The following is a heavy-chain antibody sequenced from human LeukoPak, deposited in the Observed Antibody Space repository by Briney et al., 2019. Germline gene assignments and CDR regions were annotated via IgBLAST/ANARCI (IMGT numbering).Heavy chain of an antibody. Sequence: ASVKVSCKASGYTFPDYYIHWLRQAPGQGLEWMGWINPNSGGTNFAQKFQGRVTLTRDTSISTAYMELSRLRSDDTAVYYCARDLTYYGSGWGVSFDDWGQGTLVTVSS. CDR2: INPNSGGT. V-gene: IGHV1-2*02. D-gene: IGHD3-10*01. J-gene: IGHJ4*02. CDR1: GYTFPDYY. CDR3: ARDLTYYGSGWGVSFDD.